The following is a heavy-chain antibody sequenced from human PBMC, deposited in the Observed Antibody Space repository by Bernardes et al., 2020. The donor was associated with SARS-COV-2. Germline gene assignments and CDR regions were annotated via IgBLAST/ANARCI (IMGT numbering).Heavy chain of an antibody. J-gene: IGHJ4*02. CDR3: ARDNRRWIAAASYDY. V-gene: IGHV3-11*01. D-gene: IGHD6-13*01. Sequence: GSLRLSCAASGFTFIDSYMTWIRQAPWKGLEWLSYLSMSGNTIYYADSVKGRFTISRDNAKNSLSLQMNSLRVEDTGVYYCARDNRRWIAAASYDYWGQGTLVTVSS. CDR2: LSMSGNTI. CDR1: GFTFIDSY.